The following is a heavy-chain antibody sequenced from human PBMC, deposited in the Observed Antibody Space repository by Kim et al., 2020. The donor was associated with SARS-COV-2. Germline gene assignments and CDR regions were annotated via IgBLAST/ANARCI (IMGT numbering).Heavy chain of an antibody. CDR1: GFTFSSYA. V-gene: IGHV3-23*01. Sequence: GGSLRLSCAASGFTFSSYAMSWVRQAPGKGLEWVSAFSCIGGSSYYADSVKCRFTFSRDNSNHTLYLQMNSLRAEDTAVYYCAKSYYDSSGYYPFDYWGQGTLVTVSS. D-gene: IGHD3-22*01. CDR2: FSCIGGSS. J-gene: IGHJ4*02. CDR3: AKSYYDSSGYYPFDY.